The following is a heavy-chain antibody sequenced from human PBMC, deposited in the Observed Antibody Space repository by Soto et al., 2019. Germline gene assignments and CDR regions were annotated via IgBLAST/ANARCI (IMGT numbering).Heavy chain of an antibody. CDR1: GGTFSSYA. CDR3: ARVRTPVRGPYYFDY. CDR2: IIPIFGTA. Sequence: QVQLVQSGAEVKKPGSSVKVSCKASGGTFSSYAISWVRQAPGQGLEWMGGIIPIFGTANYAQKFQGRVTITADESTSTAYMELSSLRSEDTAVYCCARVRTPVRGPYYFDYWGQGTLVTVSS. J-gene: IGHJ4*02. D-gene: IGHD3-10*02. V-gene: IGHV1-69*12.